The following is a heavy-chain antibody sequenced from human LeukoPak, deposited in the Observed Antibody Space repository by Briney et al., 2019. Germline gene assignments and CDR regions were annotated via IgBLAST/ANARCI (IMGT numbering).Heavy chain of an antibody. CDR3: ARQGYSGHSQGAADY. V-gene: IGHV1-18*01. J-gene: IGHJ4*02. CDR2: ISAYNGNT. CDR1: GYRFTSYG. Sequence: GESLKISCKGSGYRFTSYGISWVRQAPGQGLEWMGWISAYNGNTNYAQKLQGRVTMTTDTSTSTAYMELRSLRSDDTAVYYCARQGYSGHSQGAADYWGQGTLVTVSS. D-gene: IGHD4-23*01.